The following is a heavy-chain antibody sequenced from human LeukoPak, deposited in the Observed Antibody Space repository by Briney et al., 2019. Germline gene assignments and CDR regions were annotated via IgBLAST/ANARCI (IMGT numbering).Heavy chain of an antibody. V-gene: IGHV1-18*04. D-gene: IGHD3-3*01. Sequence: ASVKVSCKASGYTFTSFGITWVRQAPGQGLEWIGWISNFDAKTNYAQKFDGRVSMTTDSSTSTAYLELIRLKSDDTAVYYCARDLPFEGVLEWLLEYWGQGTLVTVSS. CDR1: GYTFTSFG. CDR3: ARDLPFEGVLEWLLEY. CDR2: ISNFDAKT. J-gene: IGHJ1*01.